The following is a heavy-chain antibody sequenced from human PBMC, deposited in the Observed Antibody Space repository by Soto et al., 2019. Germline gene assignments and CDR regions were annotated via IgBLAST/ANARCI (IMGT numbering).Heavy chain of an antibody. J-gene: IGHJ4*02. CDR2: ISSSGSTI. V-gene: IGHV3-48*03. CDR1: VFTFSSYE. D-gene: IGHD3-22*01. Sequence: GGSLRLSCAASVFTFSSYEMNLVRQSRGKGLEWVSYISSSGSTIYYADSVKGRFTVSRDNSKSTVFLKMKSLRAEDTAVYFCAKGMYYYDSSGYRLFEYWGQGTMLTLSS. CDR3: AKGMYYYDSSGYRLFEY.